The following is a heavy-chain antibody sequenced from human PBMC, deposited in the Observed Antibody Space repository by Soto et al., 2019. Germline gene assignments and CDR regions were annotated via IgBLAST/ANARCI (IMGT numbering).Heavy chain of an antibody. D-gene: IGHD6-13*01. J-gene: IGHJ4*02. V-gene: IGHV1-2*04. Sequence: QVQLVQSGAEVKKPGASVKVSCKASGYTFTGYYMHWVRQAPGQGLEWMGWINPNSGGTNYAQKFQGWVTMTRDTSISTAYMELRRLRSDDTAVYYCARGSSSWEVGPPTSDFDYWGQGTLVTVSS. CDR3: ARGSSSWEVGPPTSDFDY. CDR1: GYTFTGYY. CDR2: INPNSGGT.